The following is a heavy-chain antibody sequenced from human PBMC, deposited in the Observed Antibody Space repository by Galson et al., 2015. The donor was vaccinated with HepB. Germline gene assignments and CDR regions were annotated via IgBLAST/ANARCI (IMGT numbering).Heavy chain of an antibody. J-gene: IGHJ6*02. CDR3: ARDIGVSAGASLFPASANGMDV. CDR1: GFTFGTSW. CDR2: VNTEGTST. Sequence: SLRLSCAASGFTFGTSWMHWARQPPGRGLVWVSRVNTEGTSTAYAHSVKGRFTISRDNAKSTLYLQMNSLRVEDTAVYYCARDIGVSAGASLFPASANGMDVWGQGTTVTVSS. D-gene: IGHD2-21*01. V-gene: IGHV3-74*01.